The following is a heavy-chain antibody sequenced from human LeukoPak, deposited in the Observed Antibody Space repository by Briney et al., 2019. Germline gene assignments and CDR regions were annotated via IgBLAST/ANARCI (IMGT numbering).Heavy chain of an antibody. D-gene: IGHD3-10*01. V-gene: IGHV5-51*01. CDR3: ARRSGYYYGSGSPDY. J-gene: IGHJ4*02. CDR1: GSRFTSYW. Sequence: GESLQISCQGPGSRFTSYWIGGARRLPGKGLEGMGIIYTGDSDTSYSPSFQGQVTISADKSISTAYMQWSSLKASDTAMYYCARRSGYYYGSGSPDYWGQGTLVTVSS. CDR2: IYTGDSDT.